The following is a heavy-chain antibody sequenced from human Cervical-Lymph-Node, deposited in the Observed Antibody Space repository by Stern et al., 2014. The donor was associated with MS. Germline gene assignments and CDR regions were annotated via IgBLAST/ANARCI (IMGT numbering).Heavy chain of an antibody. J-gene: IGHJ4*02. D-gene: IGHD3-16*02. CDR1: GFTFDDCA. Sequence: EVQLVESGGGSVQPGRSRRLSCAASGFTFDDCAMHWVRQAPGKGLEGVSGISWNSNNIGYADSVRGRFTISRDNAKNSLYLQMNGLRPEDTALYYCAKDISERHYYFDSWGEGTLVTVSS. V-gene: IGHV3-9*01. CDR3: AKDISERHYYFDS. CDR2: ISWNSNNI.